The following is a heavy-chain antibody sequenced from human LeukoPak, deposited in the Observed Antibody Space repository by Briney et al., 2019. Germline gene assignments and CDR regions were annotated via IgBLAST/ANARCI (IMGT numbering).Heavy chain of an antibody. CDR2: VSDSGGST. J-gene: IGHJ5*02. CDR1: GFTFSSNA. D-gene: IGHD6-13*01. Sequence: PGGSLRLSCAASGFTFSSNALSWVRQAPGKGLEWVSSVSDSGGSTSYADSVKGRFTISRDNSKNTLYLQMNSLRAEDTAVYYCAKGQQLVSWFDPWGQGTLVTVSS. CDR3: AKGQQLVSWFDP. V-gene: IGHV3-23*01.